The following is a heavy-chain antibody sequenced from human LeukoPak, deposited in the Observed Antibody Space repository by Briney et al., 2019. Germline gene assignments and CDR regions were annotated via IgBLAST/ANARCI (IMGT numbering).Heavy chain of an antibody. Sequence: ASVKVSCKASGYTFTDYYMHWVRQAPGQGLEWMGWIKPNSGGTNYAQKFQGRVTMTRDKSISTAYMELYSLRSDDTPVYYCARDPPGVRYGRPIFDFWGQGKLVTVSS. CDR2: IKPNSGGT. CDR3: ARDPPGVRYGRPIFDF. V-gene: IGHV1-2*02. CDR1: GYTFTDYY. D-gene: IGHD4-17*01. J-gene: IGHJ4*02.